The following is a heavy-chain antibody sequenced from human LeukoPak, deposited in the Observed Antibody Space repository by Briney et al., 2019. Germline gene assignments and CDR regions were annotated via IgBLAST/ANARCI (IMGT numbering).Heavy chain of an antibody. CDR3: AIDRSQRAYSYGPDGE. J-gene: IGHJ4*02. D-gene: IGHD5-18*01. Sequence: PGGSLRLSCAASGFTFSSYAMHWVRQAPGKGLEWVAVISYDGSNKFYADSVKGRFTISRDNSKNTLFLQMNSLRAEDTAVYYCAIDRSQRAYSYGPDGEWGQGTLVSVSS. CDR1: GFTFSSYA. V-gene: IGHV3-30*01. CDR2: ISYDGSNK.